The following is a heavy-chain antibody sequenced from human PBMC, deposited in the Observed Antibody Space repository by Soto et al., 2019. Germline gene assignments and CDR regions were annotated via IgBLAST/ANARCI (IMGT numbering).Heavy chain of an antibody. CDR1: GYSISSGYY. V-gene: IGHV4-38-2*02. Sequence: NPSETLSLTCAVSGYSISSGYYWGWIRQPPGKGLEWIGSIYHSGSTYYNPSLKSRVTISVDTSKNQFSLKLSSVTAADTAVYYCARDRLFRYYYGSPIPARVFDYWGQGTLVTVSS. D-gene: IGHD3-10*01. CDR3: ARDRLFRYYYGSPIPARVFDY. CDR2: IYHSGST. J-gene: IGHJ4*02.